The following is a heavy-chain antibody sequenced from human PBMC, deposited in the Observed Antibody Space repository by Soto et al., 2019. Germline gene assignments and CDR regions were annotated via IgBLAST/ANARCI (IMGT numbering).Heavy chain of an antibody. CDR2: IYTGGST. CDR1: GFTVSSDY. V-gene: IGHV3-53*01. CDR3: ARAYGGNPALFDP. Sequence: PGXSLILSCAASGFTVSSDYMSWVRQAPGKGLEWVSVIYTGGSTYYADSVKGRFTFSRDNSKNTLYLQMNSLGAEDTAVYYCARAYGGNPALFDPWGQGTLVT. J-gene: IGHJ5*02. D-gene: IGHD4-17*01.